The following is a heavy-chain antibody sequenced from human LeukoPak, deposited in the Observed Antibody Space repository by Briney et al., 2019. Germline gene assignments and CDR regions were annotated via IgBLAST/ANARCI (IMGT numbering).Heavy chain of an antibody. V-gene: IGHV3-20*04. Sequence: PGGSLRLSCAASGFTFDDYGMSWVRQAPGKGLEGVSGINWNGGSTVYADSVKGRFTISRDNDKNSLYLQMNSLRAEDTALYYCARDSHTYYYGSGSYVAFDIWGQGTMVTVSS. CDR1: GFTFDDYG. D-gene: IGHD3-10*01. CDR2: INWNGGST. J-gene: IGHJ3*02. CDR3: ARDSHTYYYGSGSYVAFDI.